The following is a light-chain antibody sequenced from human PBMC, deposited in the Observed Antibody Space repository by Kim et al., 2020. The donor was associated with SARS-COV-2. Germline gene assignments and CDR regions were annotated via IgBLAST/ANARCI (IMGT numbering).Light chain of an antibody. V-gene: IGKV3-20*01. Sequence: PGERANHSCRARQIISGNYLAWYQKKPGQTPRLLIYDSSSRASDIPDRFSGSGSGTDFTLTINRLEPEDFAVYYCQKYGGASWTYGQGTKVDSK. CDR1: QIISGNY. J-gene: IGKJ1*01. CDR3: QKYGGASWT. CDR2: DSS.